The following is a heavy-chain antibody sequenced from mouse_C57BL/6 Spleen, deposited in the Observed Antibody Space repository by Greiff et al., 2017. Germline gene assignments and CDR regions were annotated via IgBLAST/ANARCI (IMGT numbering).Heavy chain of an antibody. V-gene: IGHV1-55*01. CDR3: AREEGTYAMDY. CDR1: GYTFTSYW. Sequence: QVHVKQPGAELVKPGASVKMSCKASGYTFTSYWITWVKQRPGQGLEWIGDIYPGSGSTNYNEKFKSKATLTVDTSSSTAYMQLSSLTSEDSAVYYCAREEGTYAMDYWGQGTSVTVSS. CDR2: IYPGSGST. J-gene: IGHJ4*01. D-gene: IGHD2-14*01.